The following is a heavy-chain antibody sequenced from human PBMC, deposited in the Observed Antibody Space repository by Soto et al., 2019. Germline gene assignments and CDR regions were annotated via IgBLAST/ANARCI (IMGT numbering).Heavy chain of an antibody. CDR3: AKDSHWGRSSPSHDY. CDR1: GFTFANYG. CDR2: IASSGST. V-gene: IGHV3-23*01. Sequence: GGSLRLSCAASGFTFANYGMSWVRQAPGKGLEWVSGIASSGSTFYADSAKGRFTISRDNSKDTLYLQMSSLRAEDTAVYYCAKDSHWGRSSPSHDYWGQGTLVTVSS. D-gene: IGHD3-16*01. J-gene: IGHJ4*02.